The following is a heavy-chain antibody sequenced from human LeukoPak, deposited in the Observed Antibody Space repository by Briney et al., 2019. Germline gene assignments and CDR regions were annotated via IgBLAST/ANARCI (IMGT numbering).Heavy chain of an antibody. Sequence: RSETLSLTCTVSGGSISSGGYSWSWIRQPPGKGLEWIGYIYHSGSTYYNPSLKSRVTISVDRSKNQFSLKLSSVTAADTAVYYCASSSGGGYFDYWGQGTLVTVSS. CDR3: ASSSGGGYFDY. CDR2: IYHSGST. CDR1: GGSISSGGYS. J-gene: IGHJ4*02. V-gene: IGHV4-30-2*01. D-gene: IGHD3-10*01.